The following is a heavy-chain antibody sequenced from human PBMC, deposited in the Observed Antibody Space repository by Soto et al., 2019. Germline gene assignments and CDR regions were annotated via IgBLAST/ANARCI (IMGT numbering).Heavy chain of an antibody. D-gene: IGHD4-4*01. V-gene: IGHV1-18*01. CDR2: ISAYNGNT. CDR1: GYTFTSYG. Sequence: QVQLVQSGAEVKKPGASVKVSCKASGYTFTSYGISWVRQAPGQGLEWMGWISAYNGNTNYAQKLQGRVTMTTDTSTSTAHMELRSLRSDDTAVYYCARVPGGTTVTNYYFDYWGQGTLVTVSS. J-gene: IGHJ4*02. CDR3: ARVPGGTTVTNYYFDY.